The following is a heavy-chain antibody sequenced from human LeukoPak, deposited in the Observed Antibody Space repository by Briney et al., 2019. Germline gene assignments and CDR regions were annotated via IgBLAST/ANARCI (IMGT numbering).Heavy chain of an antibody. D-gene: IGHD3-22*01. Sequence: GGSLRLXCAASGFSISSYWMHWVRQAPGKGLVWVSGINGDGSSTSYADSVKGRVTISRDNAKNTLYLQINSLRAEDTAVYYCARSGFFTYYYDISGYHWFDPWGQGTLVTVSS. CDR3: ARSGFFTYYYDISGYHWFDP. V-gene: IGHV3-74*01. CDR1: GFSISSYW. CDR2: INGDGSST. J-gene: IGHJ5*02.